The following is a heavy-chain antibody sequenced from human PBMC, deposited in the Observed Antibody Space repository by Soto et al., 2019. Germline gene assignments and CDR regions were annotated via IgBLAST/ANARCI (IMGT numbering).Heavy chain of an antibody. J-gene: IGHJ4*02. CDR2: ISNSRSYK. V-gene: IGHV3-21*01. Sequence: PGGSLRLSCAASGFTFSSYSMNWVRQAPGKGLEWVSFISNSRSYKYYADSVKGRFTISRDNAKKMVYLQMTSLRIEDTALYYCARDPNSALWFGESLDSWGQGTLVTAPQ. CDR3: ARDPNSALWFGESLDS. D-gene: IGHD3-10*01. CDR1: GFTFSSYS.